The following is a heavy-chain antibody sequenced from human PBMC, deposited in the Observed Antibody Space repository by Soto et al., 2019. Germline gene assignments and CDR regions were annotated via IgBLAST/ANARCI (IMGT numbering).Heavy chain of an antibody. CDR3: ATDRGGGGY. Sequence: EVQLVESGGGLIQPGGSLRLSCAVSGFTVSNNYMSWVRQAPGKGLEGVSVIYSGGYTAYGDSVKGRFTISRDNSKNTLYLQKKSGSARAPAVFAWATDRGGGGYWGQGTLVTVSS. V-gene: IGHV3-53*01. CDR1: GFTVSNNY. J-gene: IGHJ4*02. D-gene: IGHD3-10*01. CDR2: IYSGGYT.